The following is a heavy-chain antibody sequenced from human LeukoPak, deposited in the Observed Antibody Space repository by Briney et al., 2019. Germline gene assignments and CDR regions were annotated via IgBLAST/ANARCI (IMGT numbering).Heavy chain of an antibody. V-gene: IGHV4-61*02. CDR3: ARDLLHRGYAFDI. D-gene: IGHD5-12*01. CDR2: IYSSGST. CDR1: GGPISSGTYY. J-gene: IGHJ3*02. Sequence: PSQTLSLTCTVSGGPISSGTYYWSWVRQPAGKGLEWIGRIYSSGSTNYNPSLKSRVTISVDPSKNQFSLKLSSVTAADTAVYYCARDLLHRGYAFDIWGQGTMVTVSS.